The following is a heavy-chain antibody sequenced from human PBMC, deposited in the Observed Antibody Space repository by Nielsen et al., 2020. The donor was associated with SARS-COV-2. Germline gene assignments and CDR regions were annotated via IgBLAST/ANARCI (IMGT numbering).Heavy chain of an antibody. Sequence: VSCKASGYTYTSYGINWVRQAPGQGLEWMGWLNTNTGNPTYAQGFTGRFVFSLDTSASTAYLQISSLRAEDTAVYYCAREHRNDWMNWFDPWGQGTLVTVSS. V-gene: IGHV7-4-1*02. CDR2: LNTNTGNP. J-gene: IGHJ5*02. CDR1: GYTYTSYG. CDR3: AREHRNDWMNWFDP. D-gene: IGHD1-1*01.